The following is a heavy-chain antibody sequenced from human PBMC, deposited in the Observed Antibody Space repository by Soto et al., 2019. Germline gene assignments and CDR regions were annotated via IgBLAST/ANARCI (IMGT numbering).Heavy chain of an antibody. D-gene: IGHD3-9*01. CDR3: AREIYDILTGSPGGWFDP. J-gene: IGHJ5*02. V-gene: IGHV4-61*01. Sequence: PSETLSLTCTVSGGSVSSGSYHWSWIRQPPGKGLEWIGYIYYSGSTNYNPSLKSRVTISVDTSKNQFSLKLSSVTAADTAVYYCAREIYDILTGSPGGWFDPWGQGTLVTVSS. CDR2: IYYSGST. CDR1: GGSVSSGSYH.